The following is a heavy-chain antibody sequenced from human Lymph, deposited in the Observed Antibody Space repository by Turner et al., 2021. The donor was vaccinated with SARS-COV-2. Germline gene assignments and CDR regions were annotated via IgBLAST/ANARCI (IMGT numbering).Heavy chain of an antibody. CDR2: ISGDGGST. Sequence: EVQLVESGGGVVQPGGSLRLSCAASGFTFDDDAMHWVRQAPGKGLEWVSLISGDGGSTYYADSVKGRFTISRDDSKNSLYLQINSLRTEDTALYYCAKEGSSGRRLQFVPYFAYWGQGTLVSVSS. J-gene: IGHJ4*02. D-gene: IGHD5-12*01. CDR1: GFTFDDDA. V-gene: IGHV3-43*02. CDR3: AKEGSSGRRLQFVPYFAY.